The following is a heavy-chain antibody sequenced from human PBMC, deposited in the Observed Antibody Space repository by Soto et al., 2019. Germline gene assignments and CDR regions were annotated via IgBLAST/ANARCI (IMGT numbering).Heavy chain of an antibody. CDR1: GYTLTELS. V-gene: IGHV1-24*01. Sequence: ASVKVSCKVSGYTLTELSMHWVRQAPGKGLEWMGGFDPEDGETIYAQKFQGRVTMTEDTSTDTAYMELSSLRSEDTAVYYCATAVYGRGYSSSSGWFDPWGQGTLVTVSS. D-gene: IGHD6-6*01. CDR3: ATAVYGRGYSSSSGWFDP. J-gene: IGHJ5*02. CDR2: FDPEDGET.